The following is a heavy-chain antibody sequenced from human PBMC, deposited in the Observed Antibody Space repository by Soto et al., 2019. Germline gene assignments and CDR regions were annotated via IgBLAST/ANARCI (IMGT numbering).Heavy chain of an antibody. V-gene: IGHV1-2*02. D-gene: IGHD3-16*02. CDR1: GYTFTGYY. Sequence: ASVKVSCKASGYTFTGYYMHWVRQAPGQGLEWMGWINPNNGNTKYAQKFQGRVTITRDTSASTAYMELSSLRSEDTAVYYCARDPYYDYIWGSYRPLSYFDYWGQGTLVTVSS. CDR2: INPNNGNT. CDR3: ARDPYYDYIWGSYRPLSYFDY. J-gene: IGHJ4*02.